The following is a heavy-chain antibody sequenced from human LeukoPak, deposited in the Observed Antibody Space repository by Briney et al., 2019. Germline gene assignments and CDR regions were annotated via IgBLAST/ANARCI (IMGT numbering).Heavy chain of an antibody. CDR1: GGSFSGYY. CDR2: INHSGST. V-gene: IGHV4-34*01. D-gene: IGHD2-2*01. Sequence: SETLSLTCAVYGGSFSGYYWSWIRQPPGKGLEWIGEINHSGSTNYNPSLKSRVTISVDTSKNQFSLKLSSVTAADTAVYYCARGAQYCSSTTCLYYYYYMDVWGKGTTVTISS. CDR3: ARGAQYCSSTTCLYYYYYMDV. J-gene: IGHJ6*03.